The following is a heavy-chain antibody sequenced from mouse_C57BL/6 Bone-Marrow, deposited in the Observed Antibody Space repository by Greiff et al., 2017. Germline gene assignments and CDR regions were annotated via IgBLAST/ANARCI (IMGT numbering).Heavy chain of an antibody. V-gene: IGHV1-9*01. Sequence: VKLQESGAELMKPGASVKLSCKATGYTFTGYWIAWVKQRPGHGLEWIGEILPGSGSTNYNEKFKGKATFTADTSSNTAYMQLSSLTTEDSAIYYCARFPITTVVATDAMDYWGQGTSVTVSS. J-gene: IGHJ4*01. CDR2: ILPGSGST. CDR3: ARFPITTVVATDAMDY. CDR1: GYTFTGYW. D-gene: IGHD1-1*01.